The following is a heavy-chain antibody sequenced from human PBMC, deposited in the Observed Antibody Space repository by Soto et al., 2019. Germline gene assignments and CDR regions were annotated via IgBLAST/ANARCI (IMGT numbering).Heavy chain of an antibody. V-gene: IGHV4-30-4*01. CDR1: GGSISSGDYY. J-gene: IGHJ5*02. Sequence: SETLSPTCTVSGGSISSGDYYWSWIRQPPGKGLEWIGYIYYSGSTYYNPSLKSRVTISVDTSKNQFSLKLSSVTAADTAVYYCAGDPDSHYNDSHASSYPWGQGTLVTVSS. CDR3: AGDPDSHYNDSHASSYP. CDR2: IYYSGST. D-gene: IGHD4-4*01.